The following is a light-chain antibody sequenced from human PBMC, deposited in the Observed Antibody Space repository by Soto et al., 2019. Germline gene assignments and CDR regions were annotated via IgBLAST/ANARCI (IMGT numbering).Light chain of an antibody. J-gene: IGKJ1*01. CDR1: QSISSW. CDR3: QEYNNYSKT. Sequence: DIQMTQSPSTLSASVGDRVTITCRASQSISSWLAWYQQKPGKAPNLLMHDASTLETGVPSRFSGSGSGTEFTLTISSLQPDDSATYYCQEYNNYSKTFGQGTKVDIK. V-gene: IGKV1-5*01. CDR2: DAS.